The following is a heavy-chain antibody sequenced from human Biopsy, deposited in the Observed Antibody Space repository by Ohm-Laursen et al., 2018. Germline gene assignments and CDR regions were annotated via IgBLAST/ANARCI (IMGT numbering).Heavy chain of an antibody. J-gene: IGHJ4*02. V-gene: IGHV1-46*01. CDR1: GYTFITYY. CDR3: ARDRIGGRGDPPDH. CDR2: INPSGGST. D-gene: IGHD3-10*01. Sequence: ASVKVSCKAFGYTFITYYVNWVRQAPGQGLEWMGKINPSGGSTSYAQKFQGRVTMTRDASTTTVYMELSSLRSEDTAVYYCARDRIGGRGDPPDHWGQGTLVTVSS.